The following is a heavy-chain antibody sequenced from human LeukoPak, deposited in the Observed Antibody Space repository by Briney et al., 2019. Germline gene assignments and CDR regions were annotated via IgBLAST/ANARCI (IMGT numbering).Heavy chain of an antibody. J-gene: IGHJ4*02. D-gene: IGHD6-19*01. CDR3: AKDKWAYSSKTFFDY. Sequence: GGSLRLSCAASGFTFSSYWMHWVRQAPGKGLVWVSRINSDGSSTSYADSVKGRFTISRDNAKNSLYLQMNSLRAEDTALYYCAKDKWAYSSKTFFDYWGQGTLVTVSS. V-gene: IGHV3-74*01. CDR1: GFTFSSYW. CDR2: INSDGSST.